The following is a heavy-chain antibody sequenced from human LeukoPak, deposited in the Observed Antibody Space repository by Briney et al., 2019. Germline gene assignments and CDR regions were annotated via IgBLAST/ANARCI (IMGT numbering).Heavy chain of an antibody. CDR2: IYSGGSK. CDR3: AREGRDGYNKGY. CDR1: GFTVSSNY. D-gene: IGHD5-24*01. V-gene: IGHV3-66*01. J-gene: IGHJ4*02. Sequence: GGSLRLSCAASGFTVSSNYMSWVRQAPGKGLEWVSVIYSGGSKYYADSVKGRFTISRDNSKNTLYLQMNSLRAEDTAVYYCAREGRDGYNKGYWGQGTLVTVSS.